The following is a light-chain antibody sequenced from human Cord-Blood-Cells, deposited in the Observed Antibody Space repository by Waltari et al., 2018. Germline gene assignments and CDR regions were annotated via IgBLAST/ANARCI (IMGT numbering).Light chain of an antibody. CDR2: DVS. J-gene: IGLJ3*02. CDR1: SRDVGGYNY. V-gene: IGLV2-14*01. Sequence: QSALTQPASVSGSPGPSITISCPGTSRDVGGYNYVSWYQQHPGKAPKLMIYDVSTRSSGDSNRCSGSKSGKTAALTISGLEAEDEADYYCSSYTSSSWVFGGGTKLTVL. CDR3: SSYTSSSWV.